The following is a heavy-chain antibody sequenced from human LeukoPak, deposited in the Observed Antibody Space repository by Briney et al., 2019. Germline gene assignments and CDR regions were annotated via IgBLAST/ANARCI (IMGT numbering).Heavy chain of an antibody. CDR3: ARGLGSSWSHFDY. CDR2: IYHSGST. Sequence: SENLSFTCAVSGGSISSSNWWRWVRQPPVKGLEWIVEIYHSGSTNYKPSLKSRVTISVDKSKNQFSLRLSSVTAADTAVYYCARGLGSSWSHFDYWGQGTLVSVSS. J-gene: IGHJ4*02. V-gene: IGHV4-4*02. CDR1: GGSISSSNW. D-gene: IGHD6-13*01.